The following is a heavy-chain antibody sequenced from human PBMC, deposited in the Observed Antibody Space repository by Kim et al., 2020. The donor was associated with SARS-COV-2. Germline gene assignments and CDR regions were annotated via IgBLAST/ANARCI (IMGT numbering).Heavy chain of an antibody. D-gene: IGHD5-18*01. V-gene: IGHV4-39*01. CDR1: GGSISSSSYY. Sequence: SETLSLTCTVSGGSISSSSYYWGWIRQPPGKGLEWIGSIYYSGSTYYNPSLKSRVTISVDTSKNQFSLKLSSVTAADTAVYYCARLDTAMVTWWFDPWGQGTLVTVSS. J-gene: IGHJ5*02. CDR2: IYYSGST. CDR3: ARLDTAMVTWWFDP.